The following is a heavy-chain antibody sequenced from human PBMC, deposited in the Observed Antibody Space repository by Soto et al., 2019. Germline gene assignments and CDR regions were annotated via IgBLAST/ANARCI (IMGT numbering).Heavy chain of an antibody. CDR1: GASISSSNYY. V-gene: IGHV4-39*01. Sequence: PSATLSLTCTVSGASISSSNYYWGWIRQPPGKGQERIGRIYSSGSTYYNPSFKSRVAISVDTSRNHFSLRLSSVAAADTAVYYCARHLGTELIQDYYGMDVWGQGTTVTVSS. J-gene: IGHJ6*02. CDR2: IYSSGST. D-gene: IGHD5-18*01. CDR3: ARHLGTELIQDYYGMDV.